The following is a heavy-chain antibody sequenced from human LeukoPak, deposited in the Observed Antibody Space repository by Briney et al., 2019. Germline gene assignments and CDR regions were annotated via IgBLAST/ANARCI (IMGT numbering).Heavy chain of an antibody. J-gene: IGHJ4*02. CDR1: GGSFSGYY. CDR2: INHSGST. CDR3: ATPRITMVRGVISYYFDY. D-gene: IGHD3-10*01. V-gene: IGHV4-34*01. Sequence: SETLSLTCAVYGGSFSGYYWSWIRQPPGKGLEWIGEINHSGSTNYNPSIKSRVTISVDTSKNQFSLKLSSVNAADTAVYYCATPRITMVRGVISYYFDYWGQGTLVTVSS.